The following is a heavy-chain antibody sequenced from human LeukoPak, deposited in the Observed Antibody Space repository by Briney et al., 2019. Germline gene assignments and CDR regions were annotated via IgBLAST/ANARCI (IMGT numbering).Heavy chain of an antibody. D-gene: IGHD6-19*01. V-gene: IGHV1-18*01. CDR1: GYTFTSYG. CDR3: AISSGWYYYFDY. Sequence: GASVKVSCKASGYTFTSYGISWVRQAPGQGLEWMGWISAYNGNTNYAQKFQGRVTMTRDTSISTAYMELSRLRSDDTAVYYCAISSGWYYYFDYWGQGTLVTVSS. CDR2: ISAYNGNT. J-gene: IGHJ4*02.